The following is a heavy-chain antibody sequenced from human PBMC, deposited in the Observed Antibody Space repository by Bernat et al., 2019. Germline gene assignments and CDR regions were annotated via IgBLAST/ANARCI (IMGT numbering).Heavy chain of an antibody. J-gene: IGHJ3*02. V-gene: IGHV3-33*01. CDR1: GFTFSSYG. CDR2: IWYDGSNK. CDR3: ARAWPYSSSWYRAVDAFDI. D-gene: IGHD6-13*01. Sequence: QVQLVESGGGVVQPGRSLRLSCAASGFTFSSYGMHWVRQAPGKGLEWVAVIWYDGSNKYYADSVKGRFTISRDNSKNTLYLQMNSLRAEDTAVYYCARAWPYSSSWYRAVDAFDIWGQGTMVTVSS.